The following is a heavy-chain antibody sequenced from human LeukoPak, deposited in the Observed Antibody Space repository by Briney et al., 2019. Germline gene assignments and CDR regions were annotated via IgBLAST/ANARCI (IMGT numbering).Heavy chain of an antibody. Sequence: PGGSLRPSCAASGFTFSSNSVNWVRQPPGKGLEWVSSISSSSSYIYYADSVKGRFTISRDNAKNSLYLQMSSLRAEDTAVYYCARELGYCSGGSCYPGVGMDVWGKGTTVTVSS. J-gene: IGHJ6*04. CDR1: GFTFSSNS. V-gene: IGHV3-21*01. CDR2: ISSSSSYI. D-gene: IGHD2-15*01. CDR3: ARELGYCSGGSCYPGVGMDV.